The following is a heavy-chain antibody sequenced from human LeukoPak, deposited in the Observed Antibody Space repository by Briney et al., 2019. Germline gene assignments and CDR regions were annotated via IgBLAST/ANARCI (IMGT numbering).Heavy chain of an antibody. CDR3: ARHPYSGSYHFDY. Sequence: ASVKVSCKASGYIFTGYYMHWVRQAPGQGLEWMGWINPNSGGTNSAQQFQGRVTITRETSISTASMELSRLTPDDTAVYYCARHPYSGSYHFDYWGQGTLVTVSS. CDR1: GYIFTGYY. CDR2: INPNSGGT. V-gene: IGHV1-2*02. D-gene: IGHD1-26*01. J-gene: IGHJ4*02.